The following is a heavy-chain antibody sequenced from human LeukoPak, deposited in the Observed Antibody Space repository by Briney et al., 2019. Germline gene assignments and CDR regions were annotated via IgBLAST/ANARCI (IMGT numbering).Heavy chain of an antibody. D-gene: IGHD3-22*01. J-gene: IGHJ4*02. V-gene: IGHV1-2*02. CDR2: INPNSGGT. Sequence: GASVKVSCKASGYTFTGYYMHWVRQAPGQGLEWMGWINPNSGGTNYAQKFQGRVTMTRDTSISTAYMELSRLRSDDTAVYYCAVPNTWGGEDRYYYDSSGYFNWGTQTYYFDYWGQGTLVTVSS. CDR3: AVPNTWGGEDRYYYDSSGYFNWGTQTYYFDY. CDR1: GYTFTGYY.